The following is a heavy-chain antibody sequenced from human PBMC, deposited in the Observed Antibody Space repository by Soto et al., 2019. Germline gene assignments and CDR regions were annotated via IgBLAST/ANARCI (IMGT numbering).Heavy chain of an antibody. CDR3: ALFDYGDYGRRGYFDY. CDR2: ISAYNGNT. V-gene: IGHV1-18*01. J-gene: IGHJ4*02. D-gene: IGHD4-17*01. Sequence: ASVKVSCKASGYTFTSYGISWVRQAPGQGLEWMGWISAYNGNTNYAQKLQGRVTMTTDTSTSTAYMELRSLRSDDTAVYYCALFDYGDYGRRGYFDYWGQGTLVTVSS. CDR1: GYTFTSYG.